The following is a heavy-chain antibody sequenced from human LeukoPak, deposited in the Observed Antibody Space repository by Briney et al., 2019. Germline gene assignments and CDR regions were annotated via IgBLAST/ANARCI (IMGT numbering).Heavy chain of an antibody. D-gene: IGHD6-6*01. V-gene: IGHV4-30-2*01. Sequence: SETLSLTCTVSGGSISSGGYYWSWIRQPPGKGLEWIGYIYHSGSTYYNPSLKSRVTISVDRSKNQFSLKLSSVTAADTAVYYCARYEQLAPRYFDLWGRGTLVTVSS. CDR2: IYHSGST. CDR1: GGSISSGGYY. J-gene: IGHJ2*01. CDR3: ARYEQLAPRYFDL.